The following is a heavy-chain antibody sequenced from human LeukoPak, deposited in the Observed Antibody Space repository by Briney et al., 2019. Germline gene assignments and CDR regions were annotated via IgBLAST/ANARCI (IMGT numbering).Heavy chain of an antibody. CDR3: AGDYYGSGRGREYYYYGMAV. V-gene: IGHV3-74*01. Sequence: GGSLRLSCAASGFTFSSYWMHWVRQAPGKGLVWVSRINSDGSSTSYADSVKGRFTTSRDNAKNTLYLQMNSLRAEDTAVYYCAGDYYGSGRGREYYYYGMAVWGQGTTVTVSS. CDR2: INSDGSST. J-gene: IGHJ6*02. CDR1: GFTFSSYW. D-gene: IGHD3-10*01.